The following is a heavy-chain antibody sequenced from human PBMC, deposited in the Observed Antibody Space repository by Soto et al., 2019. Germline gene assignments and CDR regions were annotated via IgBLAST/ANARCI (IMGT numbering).Heavy chain of an antibody. J-gene: IGHJ4*02. CDR3: ARRWGEGRVDY. CDR1: GGSISSSNW. CDR2: IYHSGNT. D-gene: IGHD3-10*01. V-gene: IGHV4-4*02. Sequence: QVQLQESGPGLVKPSGNLSLTCAVSGGSISSSNWWSWVRQPPGKGLEWIGEIYHSGNTNYNPSLKSRVTMAVVKSRYQFTLKLSSVTAADTAVYYCARRWGEGRVDYWGQGTLVTVSS.